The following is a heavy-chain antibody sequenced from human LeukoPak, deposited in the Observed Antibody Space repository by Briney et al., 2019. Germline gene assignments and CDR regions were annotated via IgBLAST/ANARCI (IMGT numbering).Heavy chain of an antibody. CDR3: ARDGAVVGATNYFDY. D-gene: IGHD1-26*01. CDR2: ISSSSSYI. V-gene: IGHV3-21*04. CDR1: GFTFSSYS. Sequence: GGSLRLSFAASGFTFSSYSMNWVRQAPGKGLEWVSSISSSSSYIYYADSVKGRFTISRDNAKNSLYLQMNSLRAEDTAVYYCARDGAVVGATNYFDYWGQGTLVTVSS. J-gene: IGHJ4*02.